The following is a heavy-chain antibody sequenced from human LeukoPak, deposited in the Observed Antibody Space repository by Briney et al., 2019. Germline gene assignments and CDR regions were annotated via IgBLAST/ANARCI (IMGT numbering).Heavy chain of an antibody. CDR2: INPNSGGT. Sequence: GASVKLSCKASGFTFTGYHMHWVRQAPGQGPEWMGGINPNSGGTNCAQKFQGRVTMTRDTSISTAYMELSRLRSDDTAVYYCARDPPGGYYDSSGDKFDYWGQGTLVTVSS. V-gene: IGHV1-2*02. J-gene: IGHJ4*02. CDR3: ARDPPGGYYDSSGDKFDY. D-gene: IGHD3-22*01. CDR1: GFTFTGYH.